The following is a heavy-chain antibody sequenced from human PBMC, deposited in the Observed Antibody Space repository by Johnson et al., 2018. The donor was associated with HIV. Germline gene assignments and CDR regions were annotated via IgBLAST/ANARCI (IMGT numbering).Heavy chain of an antibody. Sequence: VQLVESGGGLVQSGGSLRLSCAASGFTFSNYVMDWVRQAPGKGLEWVSFISGGDDDTYYADSVKGRFTISRDNAKNSLYLHMNSLRAEDTALYYCARYSYYYDSSGAFDIWGQGTMVTVSS. D-gene: IGHD3-22*01. J-gene: IGHJ3*02. CDR1: GFTFSNYV. CDR2: ISGGDDDT. CDR3: ARYSYYYDSSGAFDI. V-gene: IGHV3-23*04.